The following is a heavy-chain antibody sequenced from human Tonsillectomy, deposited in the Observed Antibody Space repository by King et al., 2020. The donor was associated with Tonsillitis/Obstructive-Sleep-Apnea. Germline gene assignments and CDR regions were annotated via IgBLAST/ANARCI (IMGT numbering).Heavy chain of an antibody. D-gene: IGHD3-22*01. J-gene: IGHJ4*02. V-gene: IGHV3-30*04. CDR1: GFTFSSYA. CDR3: ARALGGYAYYFDY. Sequence: QLVQSGGGVVQPGRSLRLSCAASGFTFSSYAMHWVRQAPGKGLEWVAVISYDGSNKYYADSVKGRFTISRDNSKNTLYLQMNSLRAEDTAVYYCARALGGYAYYFDYWGQGTLVTVSS. CDR2: ISYDGSNK.